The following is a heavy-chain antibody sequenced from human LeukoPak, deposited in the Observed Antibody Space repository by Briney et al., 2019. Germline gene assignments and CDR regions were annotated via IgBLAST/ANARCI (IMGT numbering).Heavy chain of an antibody. CDR3: ARGPYYYDSSGYYPFDY. CDR2: IYYSGST. J-gene: IGHJ4*02. D-gene: IGHD3-22*01. CDR1: GGSISSDY. V-gene: IGHV4-59*01. Sequence: SETLSLTCTVSGGSISSDYWSWIRQPPGKGLEWIGYIYYSGSTNYNPSLKSRVTISVDTSKNQFSLKLSSVTAADTAVYYCARGPYYYDSSGYYPFDYWGQGTLVTVSS.